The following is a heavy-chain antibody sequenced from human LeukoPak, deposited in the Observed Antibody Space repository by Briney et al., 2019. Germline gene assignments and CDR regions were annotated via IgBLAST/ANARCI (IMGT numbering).Heavy chain of an antibody. CDR2: LYTSDRT. CDR3: ARAFDSNYYEFDY. J-gene: IGHJ4*02. Sequence: GGSLRLSCEVSGFSARTRYMTWGRHGPGEGLGWISVLYTSDRTYYSDSVKGRFTASRDNSKNTVSLQMNSLRADDTDVYYCARAFDSNYYEFDYWGQRTLVTVSS. CDR1: GFSARTRY. V-gene: IGHV3-53*01. D-gene: IGHD4-11*01.